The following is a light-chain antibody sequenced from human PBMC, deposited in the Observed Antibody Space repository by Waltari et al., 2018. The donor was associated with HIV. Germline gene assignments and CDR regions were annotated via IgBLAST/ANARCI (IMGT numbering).Light chain of an antibody. CDR3: QQSYTTPRT. J-gene: IGKJ2*02. CDR2: GAS. Sequence: DIQMNQSPSSLSASIGDRVTITCRASQSISSYLNWYQQKPGKAPKLLIYGASTLQSGVPSNFSGSGSGTDFTLIISSLQPEDFATYDCQQSYTTPRTFGQGTKLEIK. V-gene: IGKV1-39*01. CDR1: QSISSY.